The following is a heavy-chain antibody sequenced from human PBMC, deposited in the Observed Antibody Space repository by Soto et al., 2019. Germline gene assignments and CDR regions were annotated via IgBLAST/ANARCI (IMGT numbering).Heavy chain of an antibody. D-gene: IGHD4-17*01. CDR2: ISAYNGNT. CDR3: ARDDYGDLRWYYYYGMDV. CDR1: GYTFTSYG. J-gene: IGHJ6*02. V-gene: IGHV1-18*04. Sequence: ASVKVSCKASGYTFTSYGISWVRQAPGQGLEWMGWISAYNGNTNYAQKLQGRVTMATDTSTSTAYMELRSLRSDDTAVYYCARDDYGDLRWYYYYGMDVWGQGTTVTVSS.